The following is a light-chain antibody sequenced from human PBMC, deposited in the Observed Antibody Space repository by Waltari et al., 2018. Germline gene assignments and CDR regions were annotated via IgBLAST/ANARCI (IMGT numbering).Light chain of an antibody. CDR1: QGINNY. V-gene: IGKV1-33*01. J-gene: IGKJ3*01. CDR2: YAS. CDR3: QQYDNFPFT. Sequence: DIQMTKYPSSLTASVGDRVTITCRASQGINNYLSWYQQKPGKAPKRLIYYASSLESGVPSRFSGSVSGTDYILTISSLQPEDIATYYCQQYDNFPFTFGPGTKLDIK.